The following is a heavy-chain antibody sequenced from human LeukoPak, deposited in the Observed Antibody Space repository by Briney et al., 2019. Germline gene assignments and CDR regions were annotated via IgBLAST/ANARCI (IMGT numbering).Heavy chain of an antibody. D-gene: IGHD3-9*01. V-gene: IGHV5-51*01. Sequence: GESLKISCKGSGYSFTNYWIGWVRQMPGKGLEWMGIIYPGDSHTRYSPSFQGQVTISADESSSNAYLQWTSLKASDTAVYYCVRCPPPDILTGYHNWVFDFWGQGTLVTVSS. CDR1: GYSFTNYW. CDR2: IYPGDSHT. J-gene: IGHJ4*02. CDR3: VRCPPPDILTGYHNWVFDF.